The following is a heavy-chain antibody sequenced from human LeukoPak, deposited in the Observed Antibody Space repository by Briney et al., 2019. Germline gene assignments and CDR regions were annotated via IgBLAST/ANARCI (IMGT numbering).Heavy chain of an antibody. CDR1: GFTVSSNY. CDR2: IYSGGST. Sequence: GGSLRLSCAASGFTVSSNYMSWVRQAPGKGLEWVSVIYSGGSTYYADSVKGRFTISRDSSKNTLYLQMNSLRAEDTAVYYCASPHYGDYGTPFDYWGQGTLVTVSS. CDR3: ASPHYGDYGTPFDY. D-gene: IGHD4-17*01. V-gene: IGHV3-66*02. J-gene: IGHJ4*02.